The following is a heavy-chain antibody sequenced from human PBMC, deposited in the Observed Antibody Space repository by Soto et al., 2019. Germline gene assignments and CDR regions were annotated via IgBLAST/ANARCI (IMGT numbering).Heavy chain of an antibody. J-gene: IGHJ1*01. CDR3: AKGPLGNAEYFQD. Sequence: EVQLLESGGGLVQPGGSLRVSCAASGFTFSSYAMSWVRQAPGKGLECVSAISGSGGSTDYVHSVKGRFTISRDNSKNTLYLQMNSLRAEDTAVYYCAKGPLGNAEYFQDWGQGTLVTVSS. CDR1: GFTFSSYA. CDR2: ISGSGGST. V-gene: IGHV3-23*01.